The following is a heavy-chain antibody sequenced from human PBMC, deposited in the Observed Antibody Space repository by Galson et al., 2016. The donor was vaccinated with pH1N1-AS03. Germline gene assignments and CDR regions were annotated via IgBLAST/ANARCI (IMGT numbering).Heavy chain of an antibody. CDR3: ARGDSGATATITNFDY. Sequence: SVKVSCKASGFTFTDYYIHWLRQVPGQGLEWMGRINSKSGATTYVQKFEGRATMTRDTSIRTAFLELTRLHPDDTAVYFCARGDSGATATITNFDYWGQGTLVTVSS. CDR1: GFTFTDYY. J-gene: IGHJ4*02. V-gene: IGHV1-2*06. D-gene: IGHD5-24*01. CDR2: INSKSGAT.